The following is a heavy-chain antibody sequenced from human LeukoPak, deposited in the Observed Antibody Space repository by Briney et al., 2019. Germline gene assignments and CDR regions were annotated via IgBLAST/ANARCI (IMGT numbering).Heavy chain of an antibody. Sequence: GGSLRLSCAASGFTFSDYNMRWIRQAPGKGLERVSSISRSGSTKYYADSVKGRFTISRDNAKNSLFLQMNSLGAEDTAVYYCAREDSRAYSSSWYDYWGQGTLVTASS. J-gene: IGHJ4*02. CDR2: ISRSGSTK. D-gene: IGHD6-13*01. CDR1: GFTFSDYN. V-gene: IGHV3-11*01. CDR3: AREDSRAYSSSWYDY.